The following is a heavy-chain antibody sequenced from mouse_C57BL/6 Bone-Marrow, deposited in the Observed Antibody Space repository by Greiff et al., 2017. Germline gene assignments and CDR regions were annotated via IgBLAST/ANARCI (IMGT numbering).Heavy chain of an antibody. D-gene: IGHD2-12*01. CDR1: GYSITSDY. CDR3: ARWDYSPLYAMDY. Sequence: EVQLVESGPGLAKPSQTLSLTCSVTGYSITSDYWNWIRKFPGNKLEYMGYISSSGSTYSNPSLKSRISITRDTSKNQYYLQLNSVTTEDTATYYCARWDYSPLYAMDYWGQGTSVTGSS. CDR2: ISSSGST. J-gene: IGHJ4*01. V-gene: IGHV3-8*01.